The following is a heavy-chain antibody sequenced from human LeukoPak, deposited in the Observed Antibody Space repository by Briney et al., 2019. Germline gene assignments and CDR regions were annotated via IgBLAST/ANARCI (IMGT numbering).Heavy chain of an antibody. CDR2: TYYRSKWYT. Sequence: SQTLSLTCAISGDNVSSHSATWTWIRQSPSRGLEWLGRTYYRSKWYTDSAVSVTSRIIVNPDTSMNQFSLQLNSVTPEDSAMYYCARLTTTGTFGYWGQGILVTVSS. D-gene: IGHD1-1*01. CDR3: ARLTTTGTFGY. V-gene: IGHV6-1*01. CDR1: GDNVSSHSAT. J-gene: IGHJ4*02.